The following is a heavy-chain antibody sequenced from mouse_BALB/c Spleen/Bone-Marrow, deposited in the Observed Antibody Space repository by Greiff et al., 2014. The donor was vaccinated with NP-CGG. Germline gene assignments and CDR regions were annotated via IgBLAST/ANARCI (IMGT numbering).Heavy chain of an antibody. D-gene: IGHD2-14*01. CDR1: GYTFTSYW. Sequence: QVQLQQSGAELAKPGASVKMSCKASGYTFTSYWMHWVKQRPGQGLEWIGYINPSTGYTEYNQKFKDKATLTADKSSSTAYMQLSSLTSEDSAVYYCARYYRYDGFAYRGQGTLVTVSA. CDR2: INPSTGYT. V-gene: IGHV1-7*01. J-gene: IGHJ3*01. CDR3: ARYYRYDGFAY.